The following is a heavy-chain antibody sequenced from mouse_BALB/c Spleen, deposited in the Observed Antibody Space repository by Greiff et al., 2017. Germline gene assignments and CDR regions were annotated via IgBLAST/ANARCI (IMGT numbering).Heavy chain of an antibody. CDR3: ARVYDGYWAWFAY. CDR1: GFSLTSYG. Sequence: VQLQQSGPGLVQPSQSLSITCTVSGFSLTSYGVHWVRQSPGKGLEWLGVIWSGGSTDYNAAFISRLSISKDNSKSQVFFKMNSLQANDTAIYYCARVYDGYWAWFAYCGQGTLVTVSA. CDR2: IWSGGST. V-gene: IGHV2-2*02. J-gene: IGHJ3*01. D-gene: IGHD2-3*01.